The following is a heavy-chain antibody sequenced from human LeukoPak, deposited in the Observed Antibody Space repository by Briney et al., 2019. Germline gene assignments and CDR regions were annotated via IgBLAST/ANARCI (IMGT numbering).Heavy chain of an antibody. V-gene: IGHV1-69*05. J-gene: IGHJ3*02. CDR3: ARRDCSGGSCYFGWSNAFDI. D-gene: IGHD2-15*01. Sequence: GASVKVSCKASGGTFISYAISWVRQAPGQGLEWMGGIIPIFGTANYAQKFQGRVTITTDGSTSTAYMELSSLRSEDTAVYYCARRDCSGGSCYFGWSNAFDIWGQGTMVTVSS. CDR1: GGTFISYA. CDR2: IIPIFGTA.